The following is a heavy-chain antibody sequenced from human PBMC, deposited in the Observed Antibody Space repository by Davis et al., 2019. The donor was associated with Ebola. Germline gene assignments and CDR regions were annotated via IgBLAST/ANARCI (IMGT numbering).Heavy chain of an antibody. D-gene: IGHD5-24*01. CDR1: GLSVNSNY. Sequence: GESLKISCAASGLSVNSNYMSWVRQAPGGGLEWVSVMYSLGATSYADSVQGRFAISRDSSKNTLYLQMNSLRVEDTAMYYCARLGDGSESDYWGQGTLVTVSS. J-gene: IGHJ4*02. CDR2: MYSLGAT. CDR3: ARLGDGSESDY. V-gene: IGHV3-53*01.